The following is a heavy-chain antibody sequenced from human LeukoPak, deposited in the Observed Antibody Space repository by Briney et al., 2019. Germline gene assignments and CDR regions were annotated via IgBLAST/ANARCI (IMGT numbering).Heavy chain of an antibody. D-gene: IGHD6-13*01. CDR2: ISGSGGST. Sequence: PEGSLRLSCAASGFTFSSYGMSWVRQAPGKGLEWVSAISGSGGSTYYADSVKGRFTISRDNSKNTLYLQMNSLRAEDTAVYYCAKSFGPVIAAAGTGADWGQGILVTVSS. CDR1: GFTFSSYG. J-gene: IGHJ4*02. V-gene: IGHV3-23*01. CDR3: AKSFGPVIAAAGTGAD.